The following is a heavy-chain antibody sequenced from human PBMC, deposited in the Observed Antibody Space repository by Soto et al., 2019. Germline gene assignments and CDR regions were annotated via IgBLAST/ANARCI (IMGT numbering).Heavy chain of an antibody. CDR3: ALKVVTYYDN. CDR2: INPAGGTT. CDR1: GYSFTSTY. Sequence: QVQLVQSGAEVKKPGASVRISCRASGYSFTSTYVHWVRQAPGQGPEWMGIINPAGGTTYYAQKFQGRLTITCDTSTDTVFMDLNDLTSADTAVYFCALKVVTYYDNWGQGTLLTVSS. V-gene: IGHV1-46*01. J-gene: IGHJ4*02. D-gene: IGHD2-21*02.